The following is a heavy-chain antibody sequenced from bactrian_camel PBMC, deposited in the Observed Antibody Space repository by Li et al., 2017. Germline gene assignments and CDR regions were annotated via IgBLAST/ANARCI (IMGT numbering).Heavy chain of an antibody. Sequence: VQLVESGGGLVQPGGSLRLSCAASGYTYNRNCMAWFRQAPGKEREGVARIATGSGNTYYADSVKGRFTVSRDNVENTVYLQMNSLKSEDTALYYCATYYVGMWYFNYWGQGTQVTVS. J-gene: IGHJ4*01. CDR2: IATGSGNT. V-gene: IGHV3S1*01. CDR1: GYTYNRNC. CDR3: ATYYVGMWYFNY. D-gene: IGHD2*01.